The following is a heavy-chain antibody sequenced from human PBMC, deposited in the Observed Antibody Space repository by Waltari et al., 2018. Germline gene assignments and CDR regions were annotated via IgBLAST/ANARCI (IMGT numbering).Heavy chain of an antibody. CDR1: GLSISIGFY. CDR3: VRRFWDGRYYRDA. V-gene: IGHV4-38-2*01. D-gene: IGHD3-22*01. CDR2: LYHSGDI. J-gene: IGHJ5*02. Sequence: QVQLQESGPGLVKPSETLSLTCPVSGLSISIGFYGGWIRQSPGRGLEWIGSLYHSGDIYYNPSLQSGIILSRDTSKNQFSLKLSSVTAADTAVYYCVRRFWDGRYYRDAWGQGILVTVSS.